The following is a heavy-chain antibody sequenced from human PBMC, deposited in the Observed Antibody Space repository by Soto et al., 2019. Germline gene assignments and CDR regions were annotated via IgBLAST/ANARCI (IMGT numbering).Heavy chain of an antibody. Sequence: QVQLQESGPGLVKPSETLSLTCTVSSGSISSYYWSWIRQPAGKGLEWIGRIYTSGSTNYNPSLKSRVTMSVDTSKNQFSLKLSSVTAADTAVYYCARDLNDYFQEGSGYVNWLDPWGQGTLVTVSS. D-gene: IGHD3-22*01. CDR1: SGSISSYY. CDR3: ARDLNDYFQEGSGYVNWLDP. J-gene: IGHJ5*02. V-gene: IGHV4-4*07. CDR2: IYTSGST.